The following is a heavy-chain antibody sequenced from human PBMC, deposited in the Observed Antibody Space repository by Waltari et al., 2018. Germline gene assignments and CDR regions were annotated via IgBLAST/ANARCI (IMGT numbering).Heavy chain of an antibody. CDR1: GFIFTVYY. D-gene: IGHD1-1*01. CDR2: INPNRGVT. V-gene: IGHV1-2*02. CDR3: ARDQYWLERKRYFDL. J-gene: IGHJ2*01. Sequence: VQSRAAVKKHGASVNVSCQASGFIFTVYYIHWLRQAPGQGLEWMGWINPNRGVTNYAQKFQGRVSMTRDTSIATAYMELKRLNSDDTAVYYCARDQYWLERKRYFDLWGRGTQVTVSS.